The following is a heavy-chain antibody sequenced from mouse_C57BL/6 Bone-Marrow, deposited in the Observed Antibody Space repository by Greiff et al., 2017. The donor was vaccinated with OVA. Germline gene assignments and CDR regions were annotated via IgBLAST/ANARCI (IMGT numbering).Heavy chain of an antibody. Sequence: EVQRVESGGGLVQPGGSLKLSCAASGFTFSDYYMYWVRQTPEKRLEWVAYISNGGGSTYYPDTVKGRFTISRDNAKNTLYLQMSRLKSEDTAMYYGARQGLRYCYAMDYWGQGTSVTVSS. CDR3: ARQGLRYCYAMDY. CDR1: GFTFSDYY. V-gene: IGHV5-12*01. D-gene: IGHD1-1*01. J-gene: IGHJ4*01. CDR2: ISNGGGST.